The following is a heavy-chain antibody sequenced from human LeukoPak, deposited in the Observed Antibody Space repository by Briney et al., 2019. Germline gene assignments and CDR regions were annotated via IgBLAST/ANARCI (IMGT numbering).Heavy chain of an antibody. V-gene: IGHV4-4*07. CDR1: GGSISSYY. Sequence: SETLSLTCTVSGGSISSYYWSWIRQPAGKGLEWIGRIYTSGSTNYNPSLKSRVTMSVDTFKNQFSLKLSSVTAADTAVYYCAGTYYDFWSGYFGHFDYWGQGTLVTVSS. D-gene: IGHD3-3*01. CDR2: IYTSGST. CDR3: AGTYYDFWSGYFGHFDY. J-gene: IGHJ4*02.